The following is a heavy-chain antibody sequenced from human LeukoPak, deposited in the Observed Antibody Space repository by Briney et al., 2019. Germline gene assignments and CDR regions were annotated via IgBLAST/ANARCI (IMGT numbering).Heavy chain of an antibody. CDR2: ISPYNGNT. J-gene: IGHJ4*02. CDR1: GYTFTSYG. CDR3: ARHRDGGNSGANDD. V-gene: IGHV1-18*01. Sequence: GASVKVSCKASGYTFTSYGISWVRQAPGQGLEWMGWISPYNGNTNSAQKLHGRVTMTTDTSTSTAYMELRSLRSDDTAMYYCARHRDGGNSGANDDWGQGTLVTVSS. D-gene: IGHD4-23*01.